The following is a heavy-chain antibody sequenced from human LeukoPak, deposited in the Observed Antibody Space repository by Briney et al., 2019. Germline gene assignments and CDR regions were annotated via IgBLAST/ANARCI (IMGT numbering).Heavy chain of an antibody. CDR3: GRTTEGGYTYDYFYSYYRDV. D-gene: IGHD5-18*01. CDR2: IYYSGST. CDR1: GGSISGYY. Sequence: PSETLSLTCTVSGGSISGYYWSWIRQPPGKGLEWIGYIYYSGSTNYNPSLKSRVTISVDSSKNQFSLKPSSVTAADPAVYYFGRTTEGGYTYDYFYSYYRDVWGKGTTVTISS. J-gene: IGHJ6*03. V-gene: IGHV4-59*01.